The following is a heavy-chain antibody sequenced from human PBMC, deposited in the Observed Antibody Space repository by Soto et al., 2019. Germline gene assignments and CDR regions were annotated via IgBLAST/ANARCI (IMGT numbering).Heavy chain of an antibody. V-gene: IGHV1-18*01. J-gene: IGHJ4*02. CDR3: ARDWPNYDFWSGYPDFDY. CDR2: ISAYNGNT. CDR1: GYTFTSYG. D-gene: IGHD3-3*01. Sequence: QVQLVQSGAEVKKPGASVKVSCKASGYTFTSYGISWVRQAPGQGLEWMGWISAYNGNTNYAQKLQGTVTMTTDTASSTAYMELRSLRSDDTAVYYSARDWPNYDFWSGYPDFDYWGQGTLVTVSS.